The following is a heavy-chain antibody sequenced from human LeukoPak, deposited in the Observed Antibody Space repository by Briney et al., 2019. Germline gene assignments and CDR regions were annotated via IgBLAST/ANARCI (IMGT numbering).Heavy chain of an antibody. Sequence: SGTLSLTCTVSGGSISSYYWSWIRQPAGKGLEWIGRIYTSGSTNYNPSLKSRVTMSVDTSKNQFSLKLSSVTAADTAVYYCARAPDYYDSSGYYPAFDYWGQGTLVTVSS. D-gene: IGHD3-22*01. CDR3: ARAPDYYDSSGYYPAFDY. J-gene: IGHJ4*02. V-gene: IGHV4-4*07. CDR1: GGSISSYY. CDR2: IYTSGST.